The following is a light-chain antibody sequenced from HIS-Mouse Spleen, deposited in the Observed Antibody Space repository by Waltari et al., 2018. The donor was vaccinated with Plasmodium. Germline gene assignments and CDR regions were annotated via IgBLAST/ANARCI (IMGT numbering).Light chain of an antibody. CDR3: QSYDSSLSGSGV. CDR2: GNS. Sequence: QSVLTQPPSVSGAPGQRVTISCTGSSSNIDGNSNRPSGVPDRFSGSKAGTSASLAITGLQAEDEADYYCQSYDSSLSGSGVFGGGTKLTVL. V-gene: IGLV1-40*01. J-gene: IGLJ3*02.